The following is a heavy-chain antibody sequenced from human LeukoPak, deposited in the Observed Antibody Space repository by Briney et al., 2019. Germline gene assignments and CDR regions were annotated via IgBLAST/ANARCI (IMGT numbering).Heavy chain of an antibody. V-gene: IGHV3-7*05. CDR2: IKQDGSEK. J-gene: IGHJ4*02. Sequence: GGSLRLSCAASGFTFSNYWMSWVRQAPGKGLEWVANIKQDGSEKYYADSVKGRFTISRDNAKSSLFLQLNSLRVEDTAVYHCASTQTLDYWGQGTLVTVPS. CDR1: GFTFSNYW. CDR3: ASTQTLDY.